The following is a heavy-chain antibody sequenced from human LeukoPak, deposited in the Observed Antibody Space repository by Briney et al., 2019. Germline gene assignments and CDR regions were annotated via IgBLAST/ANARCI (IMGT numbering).Heavy chain of an antibody. V-gene: IGHV4-34*01. Sequence: SETLSLPCAVYGGSFSGHYWRWIRQPPGKGREWIGEINHSGSTNFNPSLKSGITISIDTSKNQLSLKQSSVTAADTAVYYCARCPTELRLFDLWGRGTLVTVSS. J-gene: IGHJ2*01. CDR2: INHSGST. CDR1: GGSFSGHY. D-gene: IGHD1-7*01. CDR3: ARCPTELRLFDL.